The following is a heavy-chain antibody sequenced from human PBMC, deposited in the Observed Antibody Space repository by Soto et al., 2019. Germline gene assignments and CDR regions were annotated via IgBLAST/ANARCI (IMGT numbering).Heavy chain of an antibody. CDR2: IFTSGT. V-gene: IGHV4-4*07. CDR3: ARDFGSWHDH. Sequence: SETLSLTCSVSGGSVSRYHLTWIRQPAGKGLEWIGRIFTSGTKYNPSLESRVTMSVDTSKTQFSLNLSSVTAADTAVYYCARDFGSWHDHWGEGTLVTVSS. J-gene: IGHJ4*02. D-gene: IGHD6-13*01. CDR1: GGSVSRYH.